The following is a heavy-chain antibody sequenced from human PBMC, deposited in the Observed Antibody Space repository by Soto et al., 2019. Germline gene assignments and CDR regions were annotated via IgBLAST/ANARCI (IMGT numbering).Heavy chain of an antibody. D-gene: IGHD3-10*01. V-gene: IGHV4-39*01. CDR2: IYYSGST. Sequence: LPETLSLTCTVSGGSISSSSYYWGWIRQPPGKGLEWIGSIYYSGSTYYNPSLKSRVTISVDTSKNQFSLKLSSVTAADTAVYYCARPSYYYGSGSRRVDWFDPWGQGTLVTVSS. CDR1: GGSISSSSYY. J-gene: IGHJ5*02. CDR3: ARPSYYYGSGSRRVDWFDP.